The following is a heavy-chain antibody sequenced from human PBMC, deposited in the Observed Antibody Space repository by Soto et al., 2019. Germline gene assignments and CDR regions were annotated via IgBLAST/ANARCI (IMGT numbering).Heavy chain of an antibody. D-gene: IGHD3-22*01. CDR1: GYTFTSYG. Sequence: QVQLVQSGAEVKKPGASVKVSCKASGYTFTSYGISWVRQAPGQGLEWMGWISAYNGNTNYAQKLQGKVTMTTETSTSTDYMELRSLRSDDTAVYYCARDTWVTMILVGLPAFDIWGQGTMVTVSS. J-gene: IGHJ3*02. V-gene: IGHV1-18*01. CDR2: ISAYNGNT. CDR3: ARDTWVTMILVGLPAFDI.